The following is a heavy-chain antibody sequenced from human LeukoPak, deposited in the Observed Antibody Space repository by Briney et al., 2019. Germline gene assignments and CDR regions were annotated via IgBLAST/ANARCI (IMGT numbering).Heavy chain of an antibody. Sequence: SETLSLTCTVSGGSISSYYWSWIRQPAGKGLEWIGRIYTSGSTNYNPSLKSRVTMSVDTSKNQFSLKLSSVTAADTAVYYCARTYCTSSSCPLDYWGQGTLVTVSS. CDR2: IYTSGST. V-gene: IGHV4-4*07. CDR1: GGSISSYY. CDR3: ARTYCTSSSCPLDY. J-gene: IGHJ4*02. D-gene: IGHD2-2*01.